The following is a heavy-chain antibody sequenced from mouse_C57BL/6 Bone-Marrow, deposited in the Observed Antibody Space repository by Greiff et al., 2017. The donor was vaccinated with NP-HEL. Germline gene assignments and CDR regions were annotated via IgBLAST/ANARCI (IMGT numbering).Heavy chain of an antibody. CDR3: ARAYGSAWFAY. V-gene: IGHV5-4*03. CDR1: GFTFSSYA. J-gene: IGHJ3*01. D-gene: IGHD1-1*01. Sequence: EVKVVESGGGLVKPGGSLKLSCAASGFTFSSYAMSWVRQTPEKRLEWVATISDGGSYTYYPDNVKGRFTISRDNAKNNLYLQMSHLKSEDTAMYYCARAYGSAWFAYWGQGTLVTVSA. CDR2: ISDGGSYT.